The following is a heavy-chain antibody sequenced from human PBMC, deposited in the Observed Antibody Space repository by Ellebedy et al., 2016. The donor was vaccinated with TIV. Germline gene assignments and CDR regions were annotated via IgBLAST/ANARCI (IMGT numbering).Heavy chain of an antibody. D-gene: IGHD2-2*02. Sequence: ASVKVSXKASGYTFTSYYMHWVRQAPGQGLEWMGIINPSGGSTSYAQKFQGRVTMTRDTSTSTVYMELSSLRSEDTAVYYCARVEGYCSSTSCYMPYYYYGMDVWGQGTTVTVSS. V-gene: IGHV1-46*01. CDR2: INPSGGST. CDR1: GYTFTSYY. CDR3: ARVEGYCSSTSCYMPYYYYGMDV. J-gene: IGHJ6*02.